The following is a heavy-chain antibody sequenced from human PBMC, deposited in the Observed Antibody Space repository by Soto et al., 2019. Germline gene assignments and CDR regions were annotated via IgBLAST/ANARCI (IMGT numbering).Heavy chain of an antibody. J-gene: IGHJ6*02. Sequence: PSETLSLTCAVYGGSFSGYYWSWIRQPQGKGLEWIGEINHSGSTNYNPSLKSRVTISVDTSKNQFSLKLSSVTAADTAVYYCARLEGSGSSAPRYYYYGMDVWGQGTTVTVSS. CDR2: INHSGST. CDR3: ARLEGSGSSAPRYYYYGMDV. D-gene: IGHD3-10*01. CDR1: GGSFSGYY. V-gene: IGHV4-34*01.